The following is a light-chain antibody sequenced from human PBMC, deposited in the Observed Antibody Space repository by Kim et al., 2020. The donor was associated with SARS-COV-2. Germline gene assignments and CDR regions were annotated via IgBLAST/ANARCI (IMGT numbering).Light chain of an antibody. V-gene: IGKV3-20*01. CDR2: GAS. CDR1: QSVSSSY. J-gene: IGKJ3*01. Sequence: PGERATLSCRASQSVSSSYLAWYQQKPGQAPRLLISGASSRATGIPDRFSGSGSGTDFTLTINRLEPEDFVVYYCHHYGGSPPFTFGPGTKVDIK. CDR3: HHYGGSPPFT.